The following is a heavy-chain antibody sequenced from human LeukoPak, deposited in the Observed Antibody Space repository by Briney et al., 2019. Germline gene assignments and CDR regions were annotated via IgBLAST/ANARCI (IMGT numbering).Heavy chain of an antibody. V-gene: IGHV4-4*09. CDR3: ARHARGSYYDY. CDR1: GGSISSYY. J-gene: IGHJ4*02. D-gene: IGHD1-26*01. Sequence: SETLPLTCTVSGGSISSYYWSWIRQPPGKGLEWIGYIYTSGSTNYNPSLKSRVTISLDTSKNQFSLKLSSVTAADTAVYYCARHARGSYYDYWGQGTLVTVSS. CDR2: IYTSGST.